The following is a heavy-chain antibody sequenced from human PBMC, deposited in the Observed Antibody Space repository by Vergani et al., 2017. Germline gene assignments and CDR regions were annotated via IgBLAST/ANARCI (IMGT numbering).Heavy chain of an antibody. CDR1: GFTFIMHA. CDR2: LSASDRRT. CDR3: ARDLRAAAVGDPFYY. V-gene: IGHV3-23*01. D-gene: IGHD6-13*01. J-gene: IGHJ4*02. Sequence: EVQLLESGGDLVQPGGSLRLSCAASGFTFIMHAMSWVRQAPGKGLEWVSTLSASDRRTHYADSMKGRFTISRDNAKDSLYLQMDSLRAEDTAVYYCARDLRAAAVGDPFYYWGQGTLVTVSS.